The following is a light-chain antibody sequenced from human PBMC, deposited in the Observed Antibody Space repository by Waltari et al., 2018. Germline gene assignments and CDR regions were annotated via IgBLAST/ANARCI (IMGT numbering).Light chain of an antibody. Sequence: SYVVTQPPSVSVAPGKTARITCGGNNIGTKSVHWSQQKPGQAPVVVIYYSRERPSGIPERFSGSNSGNTATLTISWVEVGDEADYHCQVLDSATDHVVFGGGTRLTVL. J-gene: IGLJ2*01. CDR1: NIGTKS. CDR3: QVLDSATDHVV. CDR2: YSR. V-gene: IGLV3-21*04.